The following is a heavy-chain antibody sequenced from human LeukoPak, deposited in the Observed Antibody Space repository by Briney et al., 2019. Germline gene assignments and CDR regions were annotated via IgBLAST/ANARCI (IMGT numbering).Heavy chain of an antibody. V-gene: IGHV3-23*01. D-gene: IGHD3-10*01. CDR3: AKTVEVRGVIGLFDY. CDR2: ISDSGGST. CDR1: GFTFSSYA. Sequence: PGGSLRLSCAASGFTFSSYAMSWVRQAPGKGLEWVSAISDSGGSTYYADSVKGRFTISRDNSKNTLYLQMNSLRAEDTAVYYCAKTVEVRGVIGLFDYWGQGTLVTVSS. J-gene: IGHJ4*02.